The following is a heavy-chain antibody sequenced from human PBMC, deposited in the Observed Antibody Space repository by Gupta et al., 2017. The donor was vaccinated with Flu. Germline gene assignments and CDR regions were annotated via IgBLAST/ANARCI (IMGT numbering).Heavy chain of an antibody. J-gene: IGHJ4*02. Sequence: EVQLVESGGGLVQPGGSLRLSCVASGFTFNNYWMTWVRQAPGKGLEWVANINQDEVGKYYADSGKGRFIISRDNVKKSVCLQINSLGAEDTAVYFCAGGRALDYWGKGTLVTVSS. CDR1: GFTFNNYW. V-gene: IGHV3-7*01. CDR3: AGGRALDY. D-gene: IGHD1-26*01. CDR2: INQDEVGK.